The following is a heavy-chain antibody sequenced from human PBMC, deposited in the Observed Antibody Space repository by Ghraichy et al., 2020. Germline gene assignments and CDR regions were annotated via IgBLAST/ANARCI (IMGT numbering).Heavy chain of an antibody. J-gene: IGHJ4*02. CDR1: GGSIGNYY. CDR2: IYTTGGV. D-gene: IGHD3-10*01. CDR3: ARIQYGSGSDVPADD. V-gene: IGHV4-4*07. Sequence: SETLSLTCTVAGGSIGNYYWTWIRQPAGKGLEWIGRIYTTGGVDYNPSLKSRVIMSVDRSKNQFFLKLISVTAADTAVYYCARIQYGSGSDVPADDWGQGTLFTVSS.